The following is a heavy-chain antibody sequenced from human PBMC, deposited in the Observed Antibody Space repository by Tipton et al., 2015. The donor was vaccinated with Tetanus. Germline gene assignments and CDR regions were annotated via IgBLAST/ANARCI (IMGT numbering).Heavy chain of an antibody. J-gene: IGHJ4*02. Sequence: TLSLTCAVYGGSFSGYYWSWIRQPPGKGLEWIGYIYYSGSTNYNPSLKSRVTISVDTSKNQFSLKLSSVTAADTAVYYCARVSSGWWDYFDYWGQGTLVTVSS. CDR2: IYYSGST. CDR3: ARVSSGWWDYFDY. CDR1: GGSFSGYY. D-gene: IGHD6-19*01. V-gene: IGHV4-59*08.